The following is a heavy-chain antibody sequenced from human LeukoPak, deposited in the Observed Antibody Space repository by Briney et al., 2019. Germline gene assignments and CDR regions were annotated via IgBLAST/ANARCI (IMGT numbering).Heavy chain of an antibody. D-gene: IGHD2-15*01. CDR1: GGSITSYY. J-gene: IGHJ6*02. V-gene: IGHV4-59*12. Sequence: SETLSLTCSVSGGSITSYYWSWIRQPPGKGLEWIGFIYYSADANYNPSLKSRVTMSVDTSKNHLSLKLNSVTAADTAVYYCAREEDVVVVPTGILYYYYGLDVWGQGTTVTVSS. CDR3: AREEDVVVVPTGILYYYYGLDV. CDR2: IYYSADA.